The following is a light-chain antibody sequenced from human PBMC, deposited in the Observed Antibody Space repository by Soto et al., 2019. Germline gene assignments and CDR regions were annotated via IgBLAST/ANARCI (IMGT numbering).Light chain of an antibody. CDR1: QGISSA. CDR3: KQFNSYSPALN. Sequence: AIQLTHSPSSLSASVGDRVTITCRSSQGISSALAWYQQKPGKAPKLLIYDASSLDSGVPSRFSGSGSGSEFTLSISSLQPEDFATYYSKQFNSYSPALNFGGGTKVEIK. V-gene: IGKV1-13*02. J-gene: IGKJ4*01. CDR2: DAS.